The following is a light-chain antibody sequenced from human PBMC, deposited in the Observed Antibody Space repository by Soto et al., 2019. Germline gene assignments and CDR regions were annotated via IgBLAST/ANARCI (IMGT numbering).Light chain of an antibody. CDR2: DVS. CDR3: SSYTSSSTLLYV. CDR1: RSDVGGYNY. J-gene: IGLJ1*01. Sequence: QSALTQPASVSGSPGQSITISCTGTRSDVGGYNYVSWYQQHPGKAPKLMIYDVSNRPSGVSNRFSGSKSGNTAALTISGLQAEDEADYYCSSYTSSSTLLYVFGTGTQRTVL. V-gene: IGLV2-14*01.